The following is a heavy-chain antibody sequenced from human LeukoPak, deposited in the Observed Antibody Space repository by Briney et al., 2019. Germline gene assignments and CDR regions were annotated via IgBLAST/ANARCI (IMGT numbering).Heavy chain of an antibody. Sequence: GGSLRLSCAASGFTFSSYAMNWVRQAPGKGLEWVSYISSSGSTIYYADSVKGRFTISRDNAKNPLYLQMNSLRAEDTAVYYCAGPDYDFWTWGQGTLVTVSS. CDR1: GFTFSSYA. CDR2: ISSSGSTI. V-gene: IGHV3-48*03. CDR3: AGPDYDFWT. D-gene: IGHD3-3*01. J-gene: IGHJ5*02.